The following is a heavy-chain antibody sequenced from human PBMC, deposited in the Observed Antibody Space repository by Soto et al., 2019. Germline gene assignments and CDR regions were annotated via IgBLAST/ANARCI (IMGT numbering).Heavy chain of an antibody. V-gene: IGHV3-23*01. CDR1: GFTFSSYA. J-gene: IGHJ4*02. D-gene: IGHD3-10*01. CDR3: AKDLSMVRGDPFDY. CDR2: ISGGGCST. Sequence: GGSLRLSCAASGFTFSSYAMSWVRQAPGKGLEWVSAISGGGCSTYYADSVKGRCTISRDNSKNTLYLQMNSLRAEDTAVYYCAKDLSMVRGDPFDYWGQGTLVTVSS.